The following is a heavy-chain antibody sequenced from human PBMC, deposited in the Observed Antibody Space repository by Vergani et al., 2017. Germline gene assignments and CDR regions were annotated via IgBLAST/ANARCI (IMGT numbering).Heavy chain of an antibody. D-gene: IGHD3-10*01. Sequence: QVQLQQWGAGLLKPSETLSLTCAVYGGSFSGYYWSWIRQPPGKGLEWIGEINHSGSTYYNPSLKSLVTISVYTSKNQFSLKLSSVTAADTAVYYCARATSIVRALGLKSAYYFDYWGQGTLVTVSS. CDR1: GGSFSGYY. V-gene: IGHV4-34*01. CDR2: INHSGST. J-gene: IGHJ4*02. CDR3: ARATSIVRALGLKSAYYFDY.